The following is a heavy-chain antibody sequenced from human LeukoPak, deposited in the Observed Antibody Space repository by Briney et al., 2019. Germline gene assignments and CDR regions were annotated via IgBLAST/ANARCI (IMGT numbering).Heavy chain of an antibody. CDR1: GFTFSSYA. J-gene: IGHJ5*02. V-gene: IGHV3-30-3*01. D-gene: IGHD5-24*01. CDR2: ISYDGSNK. Sequence: GGSLRLSCAASGFTFSSYAMHWVRQAPGKGLEWVAVISYDGSNKYYADSVKGRFTISRDNSKNTLYLQMNSLRAEDTAVYYCAREDKRWLDPPAPLDPWGQGTLVTVSS. CDR3: AREDKRWLDPPAPLDP.